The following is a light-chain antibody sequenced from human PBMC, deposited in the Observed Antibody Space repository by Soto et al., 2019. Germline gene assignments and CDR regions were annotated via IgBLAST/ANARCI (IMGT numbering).Light chain of an antibody. Sequence: EIVLTQSPATLSLSPGERATLSCRASQSVSSYLAWYQQKPGQAPRLLIYDASNRATGIPARFSGSGSGTDFTITISSLEPEAFAVYYCQQRSNWTFGGGTKVEIK. CDR2: DAS. J-gene: IGKJ4*01. V-gene: IGKV3-11*01. CDR3: QQRSNWT. CDR1: QSVSSY.